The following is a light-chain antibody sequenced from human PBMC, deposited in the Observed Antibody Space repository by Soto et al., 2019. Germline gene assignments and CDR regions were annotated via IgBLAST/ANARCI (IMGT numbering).Light chain of an antibody. V-gene: IGKV1-5*01. CDR2: DAS. CDR3: QQYNTYWT. CDR1: QSINSW. J-gene: IGKJ1*01. Sequence: DIQMTQSPSTLSASVGDRVSITCRASQSINSWWAWYQQKPGKAPKLLIYDASSLESGVPSRFSGSGSGTEFTLTISSLQPDDFAAYYRQQYNTYWTFGQGTKVEIK.